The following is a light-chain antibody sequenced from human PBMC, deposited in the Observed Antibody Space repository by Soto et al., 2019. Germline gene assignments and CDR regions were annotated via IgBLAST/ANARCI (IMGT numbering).Light chain of an antibody. J-gene: IGKJ1*01. CDR2: WAS. Sequence: DIVMTQSPDSLAVSLGERATINCKSSQSVLYSSNNKNYLAWYQQKPGQPPKLLIYWASTRESGVPYRFSGSGSGTDVTVTISSLLAEDVAVYYWQQYYSTPRTFGQGTKVEIK. CDR1: QSVLYSSNNKNY. CDR3: QQYYSTPRT. V-gene: IGKV4-1*01.